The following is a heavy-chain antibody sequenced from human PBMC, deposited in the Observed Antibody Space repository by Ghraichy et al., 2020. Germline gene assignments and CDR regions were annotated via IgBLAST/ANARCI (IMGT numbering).Heavy chain of an antibody. D-gene: IGHD3-22*01. CDR2: INQDGSDK. CDR3: AGAKTYDYDSSGFGRQFDY. V-gene: IGHV3-7*01. Sequence: ETLSLTCAASGFTLSSYWMIWVRQAPGKGLEWVANINQDGSDKYYVDSVKGRFTISRDNAMNSLFLQMNGLRADDTAVYYFAGAKTYDYDSSGFGRQFDYWGQGTLVTVSS. J-gene: IGHJ4*02. CDR1: GFTLSSYW.